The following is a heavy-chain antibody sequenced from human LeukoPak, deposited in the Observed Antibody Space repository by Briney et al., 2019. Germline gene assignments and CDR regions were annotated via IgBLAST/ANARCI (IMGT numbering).Heavy chain of an antibody. V-gene: IGHV4-59*01. CDR1: GGSISSYY. D-gene: IGHD6-19*01. J-gene: IGHJ4*02. CDR2: IYDSGST. Sequence: PSETLSLTCTVSGGSISSYYWSWIRQPPGKGLEWIGYIYDSGSTNYNPSLKSRVTISVDTSKNQFSLKLSSVTAADTAVYYCARDSSGCFDYWGQGTLVTVSS. CDR3: ARDSSGCFDY.